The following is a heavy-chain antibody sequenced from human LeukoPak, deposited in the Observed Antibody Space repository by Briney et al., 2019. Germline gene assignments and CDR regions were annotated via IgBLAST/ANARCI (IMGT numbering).Heavy chain of an antibody. CDR3: ARYPNREAYYFDY. CDR2: IYYSGST. Sequence: PSETLSLTCTVSGGSISSYYWGWIRQPPGKGLEWIGSIYYSGSTYYNPSLKSRVTISVDTSKNQFSLKLSSVTAADTAVYYCARYPNREAYYFDYWGQGTLVTVSS. V-gene: IGHV4-39*07. CDR1: GGSISSYY. J-gene: IGHJ4*02. D-gene: IGHD5-24*01.